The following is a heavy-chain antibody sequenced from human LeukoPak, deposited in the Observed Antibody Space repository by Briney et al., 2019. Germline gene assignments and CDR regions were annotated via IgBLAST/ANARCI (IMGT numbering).Heavy chain of an antibody. CDR2: INPNSGNI. CDR1: GYTFIGYS. V-gene: IGHV1-2*02. J-gene: IGHJ4*02. CDR3: ARAYDFWSGYFDL. Sequence: ASVKVPCKVSGYTFIGYSLHWVRQAPGQGLEWMGWINPNSGNINYAQKFQGRVTMTTDTSTSTVYMELRSLRSDDTAVYYCARAYDFWSGYFDLWGQGTLVIVSS. D-gene: IGHD3-3*01.